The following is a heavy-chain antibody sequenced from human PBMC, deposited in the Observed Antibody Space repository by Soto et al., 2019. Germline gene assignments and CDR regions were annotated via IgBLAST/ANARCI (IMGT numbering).Heavy chain of an antibody. J-gene: IGHJ6*02. V-gene: IGHV1-69*01. CDR3: ARDTREITRVRGVIPYYIYHMDV. CDR2: IIPAFGTP. Sequence: QVQLAQSGAEVKKRGSSVKVSCRVSGGTFNNYAISWVRQAPGEGLEWMGGIIPAFGTPKYAQRFQDRVTISADVYAATAYMELTSLRSAATAVYYCARDTREITRVRGVIPYYIYHMDVWGPGTTVAVSS. D-gene: IGHD3-10*01. CDR1: GGTFNNYA.